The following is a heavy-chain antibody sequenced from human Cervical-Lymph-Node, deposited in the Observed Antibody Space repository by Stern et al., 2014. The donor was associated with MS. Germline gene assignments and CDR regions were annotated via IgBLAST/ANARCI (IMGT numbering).Heavy chain of an antibody. V-gene: IGHV1-18*01. CDR1: GYTFANYG. CDR3: ARESSILGIAFTDF. CDR2: ISTYNGNT. J-gene: IGHJ4*02. D-gene: IGHD7-27*01. Sequence: QVQLVESGAEVKKPGASVKVSCKASGYTFANYGITWVRQAPGQGLEWMGWISTYNGNTNYAQKLQDRVTMTTDTSTSTAYMEVRSLRSDDTAVYYCARESSILGIAFTDFGGQGTLVTVSS.